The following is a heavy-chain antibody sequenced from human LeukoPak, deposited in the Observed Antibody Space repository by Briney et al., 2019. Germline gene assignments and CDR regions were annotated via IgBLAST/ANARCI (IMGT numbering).Heavy chain of an antibody. Sequence: PGGSLRLSCAASGFTFSSYRMNCVRQAPGKGLEWVAVISYDGSNKYYADSVKGRFTISRDNSKNTLYLQMNSLRAEDTAVYYCAKDVLSGYDYDDYWGQGTLVTVSS. D-gene: IGHD5-12*01. J-gene: IGHJ4*02. CDR1: GFTFSSYR. CDR2: ISYDGSNK. V-gene: IGHV3-30*18. CDR3: AKDVLSGYDYDDY.